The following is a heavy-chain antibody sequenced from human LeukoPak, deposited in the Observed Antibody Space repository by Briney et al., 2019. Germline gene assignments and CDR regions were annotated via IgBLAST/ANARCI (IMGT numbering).Heavy chain of an antibody. CDR1: GFTFSSYA. CDR3: AKDKAGRFGETYYYYGMDV. V-gene: IGHV3-23*01. D-gene: IGHD3-10*01. Sequence: QTGGSLRLSCAASGFTFSSYAMSWVRQAPGKGLEWVSAISGSGVSTYYADFVKGRFTTSRDNSKNTLYLQMNSLRAEDTAVYYCAKDKAGRFGETYYYYGMDVWGQGTTVTVSS. J-gene: IGHJ6*02. CDR2: ISGSGVST.